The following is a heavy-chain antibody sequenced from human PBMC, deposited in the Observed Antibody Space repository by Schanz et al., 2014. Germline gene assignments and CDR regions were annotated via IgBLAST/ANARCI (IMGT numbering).Heavy chain of an antibody. CDR3: ARPRFDYGEVDY. V-gene: IGHV3-33*01. CDR1: GFSLDTYG. CDR2: IWNNGVTK. D-gene: IGHD4-17*01. J-gene: IGHJ4*02. Sequence: QAQLMESGGGVVQPGTSLILSCSVSGFSLDTYGRHWFRQPAGKGLEWVAVIWNNGVTKYYADSVRGRFTISRDRFQNTLYLRVSSLRAEDTAVYYCARPRFDYGEVDYWGQGTLVTVSS.